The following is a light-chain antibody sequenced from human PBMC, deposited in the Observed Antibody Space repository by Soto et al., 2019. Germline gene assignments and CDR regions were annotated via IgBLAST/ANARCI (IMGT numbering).Light chain of an antibody. V-gene: IGKV3-20*01. CDR1: QSVSSSY. J-gene: IGKJ1*01. Sequence: EIVLTQSPGTLSLSPGERATLSCRASQSVSSSYLAWYQQKPGQAPRLFIYAASIRATGIPDRFSGSGSGTDSTLTISRLEPEDFAVYYCQQYGLSPRTFGRGTKVDIK. CDR2: AAS. CDR3: QQYGLSPRT.